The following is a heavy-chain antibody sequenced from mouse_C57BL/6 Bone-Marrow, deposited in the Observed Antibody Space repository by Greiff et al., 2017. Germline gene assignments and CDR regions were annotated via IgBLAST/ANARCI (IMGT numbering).Heavy chain of an antibody. D-gene: IGHD4-1*01. V-gene: IGHV2-5*01. CDR2: IWRGGST. J-gene: IGHJ4*01. CDR3: AKKGDWEKDAMDY. CDR1: GFSLTSYG. Sequence: QVQLKESGPGLVQPSQSLSITCTVSGFSLTSYGVHWVRQSPGKGLEWLGVIWRGGSTDYNAAFMSRLSITKDNSKSQVFFKMNSLQADDTAIYXCAKKGDWEKDAMDYWGQGTSVTVSS.